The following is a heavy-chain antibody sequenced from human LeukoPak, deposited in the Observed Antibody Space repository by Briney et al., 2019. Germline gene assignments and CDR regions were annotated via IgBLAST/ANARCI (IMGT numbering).Heavy chain of an antibody. Sequence: GASVKVSCKASGYTFTGYYMHWVRQAPGQGLGWMGWINPNSGGTNYAQKFQGRVTMTRDTSISTAYMELSRLRSDDTAVYYCARVKPRIVVVIRAKRYYFDYWGQGTLVTVSS. CDR2: INPNSGGT. CDR1: GYTFTGYY. V-gene: IGHV1-2*02. D-gene: IGHD3-22*01. J-gene: IGHJ4*02. CDR3: ARVKPRIVVVIRAKRYYFDY.